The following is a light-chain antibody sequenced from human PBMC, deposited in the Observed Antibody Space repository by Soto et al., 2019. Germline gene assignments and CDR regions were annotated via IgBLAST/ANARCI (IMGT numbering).Light chain of an antibody. CDR3: KQYDKLPLT. J-gene: IGKJ4*01. Sequence: DIQMTQSPSSLSASVGDRVTITCQASQDISNYLNWYQQKPGKAPKLLIHDASNLEAGVPSRFSGSGSGTDRSLTISSPQPEEMATYDCKQYDKLPLTCGGGTKGDIK. CDR1: QDISNY. CDR2: DAS. V-gene: IGKV1-33*01.